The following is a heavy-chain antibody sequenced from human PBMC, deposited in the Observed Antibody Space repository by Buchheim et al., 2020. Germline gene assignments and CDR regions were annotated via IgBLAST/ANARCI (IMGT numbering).Heavy chain of an antibody. Sequence: QVQLVQSGAEVKKPGSSVKVSCKASGGTFSKYGISWVRQAPGQGLEWMGGIIPFFRTANYAQKFQGRVTITADESTSTAYMEVSSLRSEDTAVYYCAKSLNYYDSSGYLSHYYYMDVWRKATT. CDR1: GGTFSKYG. CDR2: IIPFFRTA. CDR3: AKSLNYYDSSGYLSHYYYMDV. V-gene: IGHV1-69*01. D-gene: IGHD3-22*01. J-gene: IGHJ6*03.